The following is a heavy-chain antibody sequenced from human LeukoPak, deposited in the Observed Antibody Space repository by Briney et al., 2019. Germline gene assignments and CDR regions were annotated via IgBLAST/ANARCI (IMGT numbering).Heavy chain of an antibody. J-gene: IGHJ4*02. Sequence: ASVKVSCKASGYTFTSYGISWVRQAPGQGLEWMGWISAYNGNTNYAQKLQGRVTMTTDTSTSTAYMELRSLRSDDTAVYYCARDIAAAGPTDLDRRDYWGQGTLVTVSS. CDR1: GYTFTSYG. CDR3: ARDIAAAGPTDLDRRDY. CDR2: ISAYNGNT. D-gene: IGHD6-13*01. V-gene: IGHV1-18*01.